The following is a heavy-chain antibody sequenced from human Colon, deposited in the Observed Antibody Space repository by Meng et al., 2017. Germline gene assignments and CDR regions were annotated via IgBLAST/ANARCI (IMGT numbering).Heavy chain of an antibody. V-gene: IGHV3-11*01. CDR1: GFTFSDYY. CDR3: TKEGHYDILTGYYKTPYYYYGMDV. Sequence: GESLKISCAASGFTFSDYYMSWIRQAPGKGLEWVLYISSSGSTIYYADSVKGRFTISRDNAKNSLYLQMNSLRAEDTAVYYCTKEGHYDILTGYYKTPYYYYGMDVWGQGTTVTVSS. J-gene: IGHJ6*02. CDR2: ISSSGSTI. D-gene: IGHD3-9*01.